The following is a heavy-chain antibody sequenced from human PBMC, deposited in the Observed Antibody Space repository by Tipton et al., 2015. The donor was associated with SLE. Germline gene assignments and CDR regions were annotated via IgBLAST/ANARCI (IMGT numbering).Heavy chain of an antibody. CDR1: GFTFSMYA. CDR3: ARALRDGYNQIAD. CDR2: IYGAARR. J-gene: IGHJ1*01. D-gene: IGHD5-24*01. V-gene: IGHV3-23*03. Sequence: GSLRLSCAASGFTFSMYAMNWIRQAPGKGLEWVSSIYGAARRHYAASVLGRFIISRDDSKNMLYLEMNNLRPDDTAVYYCARALRDGYNQIADWGQGTLVTVSS.